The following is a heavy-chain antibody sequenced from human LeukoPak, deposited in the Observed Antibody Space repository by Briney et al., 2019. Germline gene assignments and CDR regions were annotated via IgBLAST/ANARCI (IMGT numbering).Heavy chain of an antibody. CDR1: GFTLDDYA. CDR2: ISWKSGNI. V-gene: IGHV3-9*01. CDR3: AKSTDKWNYEDAFHI. Sequence: GRSLRLSCAASGFTLDDYAMHWVRQVPGEGLEWVSSISWKSGNIGYADSVKGRFTISRDNAKNSLYLQMNSLRAEDTALYYCAKSTDKWNYEDAFHIWGQGTMVTVSS. J-gene: IGHJ3*02. D-gene: IGHD1-7*01.